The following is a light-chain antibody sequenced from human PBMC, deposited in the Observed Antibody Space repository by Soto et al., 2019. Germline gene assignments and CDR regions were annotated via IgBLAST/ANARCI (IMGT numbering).Light chain of an antibody. V-gene: IGLV2-8*01. CDR1: SSDVGRFNF. CDR3: SSYTGSRDPYA. Sequence: QSALTQPPSASGSPGQSVTISCTGTSSDVGRFNFVSWYQQHPGKAPRLLIYEVTKRPSGVPDRFSGSKSGNAASLTVSGLQAEDEADYFCSSYTGSRDPYAFATGTTVTVL. CDR2: EVT. J-gene: IGLJ1*01.